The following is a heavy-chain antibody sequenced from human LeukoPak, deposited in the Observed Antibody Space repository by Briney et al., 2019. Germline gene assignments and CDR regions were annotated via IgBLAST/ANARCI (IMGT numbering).Heavy chain of an antibody. CDR1: GYTLTELS. V-gene: IGHV1-24*01. Sequence: GASVKVSCKVSGYTLTELSMHWVRQAPGKGLEWMGGFDPEDGETIYAQKFQGRVTMTEDTSTDTAYMELSSLRSEDTAVYYCATASRYSSSWYHPYYFDYWGQGTLVTVSS. CDR2: FDPEDGET. CDR3: ATASRYSSSWYHPYYFDY. D-gene: IGHD6-13*01. J-gene: IGHJ4*02.